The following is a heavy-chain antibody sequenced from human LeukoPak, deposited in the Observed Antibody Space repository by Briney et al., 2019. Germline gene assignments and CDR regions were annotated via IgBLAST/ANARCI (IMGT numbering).Heavy chain of an antibody. CDR1: GFTFSSYA. Sequence: GGSLRLSCAASGFTFSSYAMSWVRQAPGKGLEWVSVIYSGGSTYYADSVKGRFTISRGNSKNTLYLQMNSLRAEDTAVYYCARGRVGYGDFDYWGQGTLVTVSS. CDR3: ARGRVGYGDFDY. V-gene: IGHV3-53*01. D-gene: IGHD4-17*01. CDR2: IYSGGST. J-gene: IGHJ4*02.